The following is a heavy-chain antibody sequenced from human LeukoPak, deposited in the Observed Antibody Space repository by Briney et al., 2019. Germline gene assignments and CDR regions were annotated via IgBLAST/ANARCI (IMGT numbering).Heavy chain of an antibody. V-gene: IGHV3-53*01. D-gene: IGHD3-22*01. CDR3: ARAYSFGYDSSAYYYAY. J-gene: IGHJ4*02. Sequence: GGSLRLSCAASGFTVSSNYMSWVRQAPGKGLEWVSVIYSGGTTYYADSVKGRFTISRDSSKNTLYLQMNSLRAEDTAVYYCARAYSFGYDSSAYYYAYWGQGTLVTVSS. CDR1: GFTVSSNY. CDR2: IYSGGTT.